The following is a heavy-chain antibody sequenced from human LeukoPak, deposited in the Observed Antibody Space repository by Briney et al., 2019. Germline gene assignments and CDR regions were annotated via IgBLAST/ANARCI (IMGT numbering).Heavy chain of an antibody. CDR2: IYYTGST. CDR3: APYDSDGGLFDY. J-gene: IGHJ4*02. V-gene: IGHV4-59*03. CDR1: GGSISRCY. D-gene: IGHD3-22*01. Sequence: PSETLSLTCTVSGGSISRCYWGWIRQPPGKGLEWIGYIYYTGSTNYNPSLKSRVTMSLDTSKNQFSLKLSSVTAADTAVYYCAPYDSDGGLFDYWGQGTLVTVSS.